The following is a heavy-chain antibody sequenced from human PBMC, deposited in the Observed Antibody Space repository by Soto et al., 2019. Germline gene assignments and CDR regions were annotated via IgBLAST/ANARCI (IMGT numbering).Heavy chain of an antibody. CDR3: VKDESINWYSGHFRH. CDR2: INWNSGSI. V-gene: IGHV3-9*01. J-gene: IGHJ1*01. CDR1: GFTFDDYA. D-gene: IGHD6-13*01. Sequence: GGSLRLSCAASGFTFDDYAMHWVRQVPGKGLGWVSGINWNSGSIGYADSVKGRFAISRDNAKNSLHLQMNSLRAEDTAFYYCVKDESINWYSGHFRHWGQGTLVTVSS.